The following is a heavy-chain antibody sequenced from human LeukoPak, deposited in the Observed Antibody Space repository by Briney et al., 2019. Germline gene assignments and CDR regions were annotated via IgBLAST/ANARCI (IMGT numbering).Heavy chain of an antibody. CDR2: IAHDGTVQ. CDR1: GFSFSNYG. V-gene: IGHV3-30*18. J-gene: IGHJ5*02. CDR3: AKEPAPYSSGWYFPDDH. Sequence: GGSLRLSCAASGFSFSNYGMHWVRQAPGKGLEWVAVIAHDGTVQYYADCVKGRFTISRDNSKNTLYLQMSSLRAEDTAVYYCAKEPAPYSSGWYFPDDHWGLGTLATVSS. D-gene: IGHD6-19*01.